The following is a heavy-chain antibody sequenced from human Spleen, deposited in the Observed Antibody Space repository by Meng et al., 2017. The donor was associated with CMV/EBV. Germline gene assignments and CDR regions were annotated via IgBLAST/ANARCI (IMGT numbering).Heavy chain of an antibody. J-gene: IGHJ5*02. V-gene: IGHV4-61*01. CDR1: GYSISSGYY. D-gene: IGHD1-7*01. CDR2: IYYTGKT. Sequence: GSLRLSCTVSGYSISSGYYWSWIRRPPGKGLEWIGYIYYTGKTTVTPSLKSRVIISVDTSKNQFSLTLNSVTAADTAIYYCAKLPIGDWNYSQFDQWGQGAPVTVSS. CDR3: AKLPIGDWNYSQFDQ.